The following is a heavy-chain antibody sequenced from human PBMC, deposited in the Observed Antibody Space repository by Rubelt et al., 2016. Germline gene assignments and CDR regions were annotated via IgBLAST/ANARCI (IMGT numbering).Heavy chain of an antibody. J-gene: IGHJ6*02. Sequence: GGGVVQPGGSLRLSCAASGFSFSSCGMHWVRQAPGKGLEWLAVISYDGGKSYYADSVKGRFTISRNNSKNTLYLQMNSLRAEDSAVYYCAHGGYRGSNYYYAMDVWGQGTTVTVSS. D-gene: IGHD4-23*01. CDR2: ISYDGGKS. CDR3: AHGGYRGSNYYYAMDV. V-gene: IGHV3-30*03. CDR1: GFSFSSCG.